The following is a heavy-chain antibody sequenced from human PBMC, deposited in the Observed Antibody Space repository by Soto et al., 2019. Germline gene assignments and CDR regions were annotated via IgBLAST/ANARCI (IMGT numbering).Heavy chain of an antibody. Sequence: QVQLVESGGGLVKPGGSLRLSCAASGFTFGDYYMSWIRQAPGKGLEWVSYISSSGSTIYYADSVTGRFTISRDNAKNSLYLQMNSLRAEDTAVYYCASLYGSGSYFGYYYGMDVWGQGTTVTVSS. D-gene: IGHD3-10*01. CDR1: GFTFGDYY. J-gene: IGHJ6*02. V-gene: IGHV3-11*01. CDR2: ISSSGSTI. CDR3: ASLYGSGSYFGYYYGMDV.